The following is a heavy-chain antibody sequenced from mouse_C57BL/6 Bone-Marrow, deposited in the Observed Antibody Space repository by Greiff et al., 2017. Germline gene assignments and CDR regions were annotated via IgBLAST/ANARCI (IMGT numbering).Heavy chain of an antibody. CDR1: GFSFNTYA. CDR2: IRSKSNNSAT. CDR3: VRQDSWFAY. Sequence: EVKLVESGGGLVQPKGSLKLSCAASGFSFNTYAMNWVRPAPGKGLEWVARIRSKSNNSATSYADSVKDRFTISRDDSESMLYLQMNNLKTENTAMYYCVRQDSWFAYWGQGTLVTVSA. J-gene: IGHJ3*01. V-gene: IGHV10-1*01.